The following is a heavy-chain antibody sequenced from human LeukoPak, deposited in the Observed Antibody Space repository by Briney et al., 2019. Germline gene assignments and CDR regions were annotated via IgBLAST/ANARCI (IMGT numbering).Heavy chain of an antibody. J-gene: IGHJ4*02. CDR1: GYTFTGYY. V-gene: IGHV1-2*02. D-gene: IGHD2-15*01. Sequence: ASVKVSCKASGYTFTGYYMHWVRQAPGQGLEWMGWINPSSGGTNYAQKFQGRVTMTRDTSISTAYMELSRLRSDDTAVYYCARASAGIVVVVAAFDYWGQGTLVTVSS. CDR3: ARASAGIVVVVAAFDY. CDR2: INPSSGGT.